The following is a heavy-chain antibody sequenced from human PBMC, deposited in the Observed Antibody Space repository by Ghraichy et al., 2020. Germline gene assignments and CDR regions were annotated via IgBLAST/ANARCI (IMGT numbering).Heavy chain of an antibody. V-gene: IGHV4-59*08. D-gene: IGHD6-19*01. CDR2: IYYSGST. CDR3: ASALSSGWDYYYYGMDV. J-gene: IGHJ6*02. Sequence: SETLSLTCTVSGGSISSYYWSWIRQPPGKGLEWIGYIYYSGSTNYNPSLKSRVTISVDTSKNQFSLKLSSVTAADTAVYYCASALSSGWDYYYYGMDVWGQGTTVTVSS. CDR1: GGSISSYY.